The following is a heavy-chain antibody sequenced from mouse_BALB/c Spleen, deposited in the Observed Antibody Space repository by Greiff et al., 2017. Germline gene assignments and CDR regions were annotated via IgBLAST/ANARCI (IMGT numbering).Heavy chain of an antibody. D-gene: IGHD3-1*01. CDR1: GFTFSSYG. CDR3: ARQLGLRTWFAY. Sequence: EVMLVESGGDLVKPGGSLKLSCAASGFTFSSYGMSWVRQTPDKRLEWVATISSGGSYTYYPDSVKGRFTISRDNAKNTLYLQMSSLKSEDTAIYYCARQLGLRTWFAYWGQGTLVTVSA. CDR2: ISSGGSYT. V-gene: IGHV5-6*02. J-gene: IGHJ3*01.